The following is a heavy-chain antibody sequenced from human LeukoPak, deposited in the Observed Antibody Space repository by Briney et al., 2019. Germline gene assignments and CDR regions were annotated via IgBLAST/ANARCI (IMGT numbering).Heavy chain of an antibody. Sequence: GGSLRLSCAASGFTFSRYWMRWVRQAPGKGLEWVANMNQEGSEKYYLDSVKGRFTISRDNAKNSLYLQMNSLRPEDTAVYYCARRDEGAPGRGSDYWGQGTLVTVSS. CDR2: MNQEGSEK. V-gene: IGHV3-7*01. CDR1: GFTFSRYW. D-gene: IGHD6-13*01. CDR3: ARRDEGAPGRGSDY. J-gene: IGHJ4*02.